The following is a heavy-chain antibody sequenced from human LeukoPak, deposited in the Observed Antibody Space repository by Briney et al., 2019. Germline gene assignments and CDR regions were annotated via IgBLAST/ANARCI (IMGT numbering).Heavy chain of an antibody. CDR3: AAVYDSSGYYLPNDY. D-gene: IGHD3-22*01. V-gene: IGHV1-8*01. Sequence: ASVKVSCKASGYTFTSYDINWVRQATGQGLEWMGWMNPNSGNTGYAQEFQGRVTITRDTSANTAYMELSSLRSEDTAVYYCAAVYDSSGYYLPNDYWGQGTLVTVSS. J-gene: IGHJ4*02. CDR2: MNPNSGNT. CDR1: GYTFTSYD.